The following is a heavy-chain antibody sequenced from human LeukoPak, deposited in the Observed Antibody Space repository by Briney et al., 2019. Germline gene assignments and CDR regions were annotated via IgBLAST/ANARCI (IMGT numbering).Heavy chain of an antibody. J-gene: IGHJ6*03. Sequence: PGGSLRLSCAASGFTFSIYEMNWVRQAPGKGLEWLSHISTSGNTIHYANSVEGRFTISRDDAKNSLYLQMNSLRVEDTALYFCARDAATAVGWVYMDVWGIGTTVTISS. V-gene: IGHV3-48*03. CDR3: ARDAATAVGWVYMDV. CDR2: ISTSGNTI. CDR1: GFTFSIYE. D-gene: IGHD3-10*01.